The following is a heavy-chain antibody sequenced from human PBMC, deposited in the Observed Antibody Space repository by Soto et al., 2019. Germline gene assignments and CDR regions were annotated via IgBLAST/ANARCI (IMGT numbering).Heavy chain of an antibody. CDR2: IYYSGRT. Sequence: QLQLQESGPGLVKPSENLSLTCTVSGGSISSSSYYWGWIRQPPGKGLEWIGIIYYSGRTYYNPSLKRRVTISVDTTKTHFSLKLSSGTAADTAVYYCARHTPASSIADHWGQGTLVTVSS. CDR1: GGSISSSSYY. J-gene: IGHJ4*02. V-gene: IGHV4-39*01. CDR3: ARHTPASSIADH. D-gene: IGHD2-15*01.